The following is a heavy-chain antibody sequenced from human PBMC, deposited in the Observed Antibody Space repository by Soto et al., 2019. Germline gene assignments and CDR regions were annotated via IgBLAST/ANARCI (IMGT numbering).Heavy chain of an antibody. Sequence: PGGSLRLSCAASGFTFSSYGMHWVRQAPGKGLEWVAVIWYDGSNKYYADSVKGRFTISRDNSKNTLYLQMNSLRAEDTAVYYCAREFWSGPFDYWGQGTLVTVSS. CDR1: GFTFSSYG. CDR3: AREFWSGPFDY. V-gene: IGHV3-33*01. D-gene: IGHD3-3*01. J-gene: IGHJ4*02. CDR2: IWYDGSNK.